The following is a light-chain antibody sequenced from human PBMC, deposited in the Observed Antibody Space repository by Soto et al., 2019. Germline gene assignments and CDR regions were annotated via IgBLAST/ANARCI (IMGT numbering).Light chain of an antibody. J-gene: IGKJ4*01. CDR2: GAS. Sequence: EIVLTQSPGTLSLSPGGRAILSCRASQSVTSNYLAWYQQKPGQAPRLFIYGASSRATGIPDRFSGSGSGTDFTLTINRLEPEDSAMYYCQQYGRSPLTFGGGTKVDIK. V-gene: IGKV3-20*01. CDR1: QSVTSNY. CDR3: QQYGRSPLT.